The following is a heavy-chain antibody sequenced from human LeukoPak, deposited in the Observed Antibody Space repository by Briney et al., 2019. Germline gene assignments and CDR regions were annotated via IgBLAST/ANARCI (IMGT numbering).Heavy chain of an antibody. V-gene: IGHV3-7*01. CDR1: GFTFSTYW. D-gene: IGHD3-22*01. CDR2: IKQDGSEK. Sequence: GGSLRLSCAASGFTFSTYWMAWVRQAPGKGLEWVANIKQDGSEKYYVDSVKGRFTISRDNAKNTVSLQMNSLRAEDTGVYYCARAPSEIGGYYPEYFRHWGQGTLVTVSS. J-gene: IGHJ1*01. CDR3: ARAPSEIGGYYPEYFRH.